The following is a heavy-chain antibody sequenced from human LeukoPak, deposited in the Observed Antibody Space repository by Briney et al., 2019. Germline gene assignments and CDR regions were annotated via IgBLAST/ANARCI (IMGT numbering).Heavy chain of an antibody. J-gene: IGHJ4*02. CDR2: ISSSSSYI. CDR3: ARAYTAMVTMWVAYFDY. V-gene: IGHV3-21*01. Sequence: GGSLRLSCAASGFTFSSYSMNWVRQAPGKGLEWVSFISSSSSYIYYADSMKGRFTISRDNAKNSLYLQMNSLKAEDTAVYYCARAYTAMVTMWVAYFDYWGQGTLVTVSS. D-gene: IGHD5-18*01. CDR1: GFTFSSYS.